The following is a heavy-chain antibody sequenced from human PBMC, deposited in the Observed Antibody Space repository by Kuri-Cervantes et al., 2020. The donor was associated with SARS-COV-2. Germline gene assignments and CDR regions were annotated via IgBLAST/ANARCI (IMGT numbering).Heavy chain of an antibody. CDR1: GGSFSGYY. Sequence: ESLKISCAVYGGSFSGYYWSWIRQPPGKGLEWIGEINHSGSTNYNPPLKNRVTISLETSKNQFSLNLSSVTAADTAVYYCARGEWDVVLDWGQGTLVTVSS. CDR3: ARGEWDVVLD. D-gene: IGHD1-26*01. V-gene: IGHV4-34*01. CDR2: INHSGST. J-gene: IGHJ4*02.